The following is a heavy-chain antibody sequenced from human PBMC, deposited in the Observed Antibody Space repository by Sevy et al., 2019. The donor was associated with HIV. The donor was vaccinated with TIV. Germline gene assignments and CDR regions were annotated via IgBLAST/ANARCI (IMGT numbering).Heavy chain of an antibody. CDR3: TTDQYVVGYLNYDYFDY. D-gene: IGHD3-22*01. V-gene: IGHV1-24*01. J-gene: IGHJ4*02. Sequence: ASVKVSCKVSGYTLTESSMHWVRQAPGKGLEWMGGYDPADADTFFAQKFQGRVSMTEDTSTDTAFMELTNLTLEDTAVNYCTTDQYVVGYLNYDYFDYWGQGTRVTVSS. CDR1: GYTLTESS. CDR2: YDPADADT.